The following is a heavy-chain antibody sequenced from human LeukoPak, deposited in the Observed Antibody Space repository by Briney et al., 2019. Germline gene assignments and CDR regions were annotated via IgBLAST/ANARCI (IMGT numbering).Heavy chain of an antibody. D-gene: IGHD2-15*01. CDR3: AKDRVGDPDYYYMDV. J-gene: IGHJ6*03. Sequence: SGGSLRLSCAASGFTFSSYAMSWVRQAPGKGLEWVSAISGSGGSTYYADSVKGRFTISRDNSKNTLYLQMNSLRAEDTAVYYCAKDRVGDPDYYYMDVWGKGTTVTVSS. CDR2: ISGSGGST. CDR1: GFTFSSYA. V-gene: IGHV3-23*01.